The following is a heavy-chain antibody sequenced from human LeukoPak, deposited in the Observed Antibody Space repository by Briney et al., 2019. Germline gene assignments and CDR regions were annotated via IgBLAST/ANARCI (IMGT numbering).Heavy chain of an antibody. J-gene: IGHJ4*02. CDR3: ARDYKYAFDN. V-gene: IGHV3-11*04. D-gene: IGHD5-24*01. CDR1: GFILSDYY. CDR2: YSRGGTDI. Sequence: GGSLRLSCEASGFILSDYYMGWIRQAPGKGLEWVSYYSRGGTDIYYADFVKGRFTISGDKAKNSLYLQMNSLRVEDTAVYYCARDYKYAFDNWGQGTLVTVSS.